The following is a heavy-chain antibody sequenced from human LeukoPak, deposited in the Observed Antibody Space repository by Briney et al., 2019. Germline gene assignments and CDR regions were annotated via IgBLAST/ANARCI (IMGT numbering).Heavy chain of an antibody. CDR2: IYYSGST. J-gene: IGHJ5*02. CDR1: GGSISSYY. CDR3: ARGGSYRDGWFDP. V-gene: IGHV4-59*01. D-gene: IGHD1-26*01. Sequence: SETLSLTCTVSGGSISSYYWSWIRQPPGKGLEWIGHIYYSGSTNYNPSLKSRVTISVDTSKNQFSLKLSSVTAADTAVYYCARGGSYRDGWFDPWGQGTLVTVSS.